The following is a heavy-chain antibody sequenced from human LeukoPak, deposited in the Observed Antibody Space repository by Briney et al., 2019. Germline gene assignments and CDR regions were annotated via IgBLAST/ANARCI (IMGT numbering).Heavy chain of an antibody. CDR3: AKAMGATLFDY. J-gene: IGHJ4*02. CDR1: GFTFRNYA. Sequence: GGSLRLSCAASGFTFRNYAMSWVRQAPGKGPEWVSRTSGSGGITYYTDSVKGRFTISRDNSKNTLYLQMNSLRAGDTAVYYCAKAMGATLFDYWGQGTLVTVSS. D-gene: IGHD1-26*01. V-gene: IGHV3-23*01. CDR2: TSGSGGIT.